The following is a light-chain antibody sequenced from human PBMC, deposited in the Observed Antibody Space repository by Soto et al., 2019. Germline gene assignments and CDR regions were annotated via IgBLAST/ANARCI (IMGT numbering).Light chain of an antibody. CDR3: QQYGSAPPYT. J-gene: IGKJ2*01. V-gene: IGKV3-20*01. CDR2: GSS. Sequence: EVILTQSPGTLSLSPGDRATLSCRASQSVSNNYLAWYQQKPGQAPRLLIFGSSDRATGIPDRFSGSGSGTHFTLTISRLEPEDFAVYSCQQYGSAPPYTFGQGTKLEIK. CDR1: QSVSNNY.